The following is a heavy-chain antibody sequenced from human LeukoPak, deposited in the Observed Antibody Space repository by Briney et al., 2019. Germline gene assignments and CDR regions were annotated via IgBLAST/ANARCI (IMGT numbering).Heavy chain of an antibody. V-gene: IGHV3-30*18. CDR2: ISYDGSNK. Sequence: GRSLRLSCAASGFTFSSYGMHWVRQAPGKGLEWVAVISYDGSNKYYADSVKGRFTISRDNSKNTLYLQMNSLRAEDTAVYYCAKGDDHAGTSWFDPWGRGTLVTVSS. CDR3: AKGDDHAGTSWFDP. J-gene: IGHJ5*02. D-gene: IGHD1-14*01. CDR1: GFTFSSYG.